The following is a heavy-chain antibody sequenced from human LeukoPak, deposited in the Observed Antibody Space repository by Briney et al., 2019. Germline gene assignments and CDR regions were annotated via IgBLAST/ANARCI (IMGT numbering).Heavy chain of an antibody. D-gene: IGHD3-9*01. CDR1: GFTFSSYW. V-gene: IGHV3-7*03. J-gene: IGHJ5*02. CDR3: ARDYTGYFP. Sequence: GGSLRLSCEASGFTFSSYWMSWVRQAPGKGLEWVANIKTDGSEKYYVDSVKGRFTISRDNAKNSLYLEMNSLRAEDTAVYYCARDYTGYFPWGQGTLVIVSS. CDR2: IKTDGSEK.